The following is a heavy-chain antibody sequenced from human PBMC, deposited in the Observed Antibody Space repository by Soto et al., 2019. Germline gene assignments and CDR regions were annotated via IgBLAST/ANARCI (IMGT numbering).Heavy chain of an antibody. Sequence: EVQLVESGGGLVQPGESLKLSCAASGFTFSGSAMHWVRQASGKGLEWVGRIRNKANSYGTTYAATVKGRFTISRDDSKNTAYLQMHSLKTEDTAVYFCTRQTGPGGNSLFDYWGQGTLVTVSS. J-gene: IGHJ4*02. CDR3: TRQTGPGGNSLFDY. D-gene: IGHD2-21*02. CDR2: IRNKANSYGT. V-gene: IGHV3-73*02. CDR1: GFTFSGSA.